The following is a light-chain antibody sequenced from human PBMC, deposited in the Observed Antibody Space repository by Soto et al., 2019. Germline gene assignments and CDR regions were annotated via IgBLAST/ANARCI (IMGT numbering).Light chain of an antibody. Sequence: QSGLTQPASGSGSPGQSITISCTGTSSDVGAYNFVSWHQKHPGKSPRLMIYNVYDRPSGISYRFSGSKSGNTASLTISGLQGEDEADYYCSASADSLTYVFGTGSKVTLL. J-gene: IGLJ1*01. V-gene: IGLV2-14*03. CDR1: SSDVGAYNF. CDR2: NVY. CDR3: SASADSLTYV.